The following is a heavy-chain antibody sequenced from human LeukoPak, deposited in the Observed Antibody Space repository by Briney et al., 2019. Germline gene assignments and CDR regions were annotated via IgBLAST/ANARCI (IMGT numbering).Heavy chain of an antibody. J-gene: IGHJ4*01. V-gene: IGHV4-59*01. CDR3: TSGGMVSGDY. CDR1: GGSINSYY. CDR2: IYYSGST. D-gene: IGHD2-8*01. Sequence: PSETLSLTCTVSGGSINSYYWSWIRQPPGKGLEWIGYIYYSGSTIYNPSIKSRVTISRDTSKNQFSLKLRSVTAADTAVYYCTSGGMVSGDYWGHGTLVTVSS.